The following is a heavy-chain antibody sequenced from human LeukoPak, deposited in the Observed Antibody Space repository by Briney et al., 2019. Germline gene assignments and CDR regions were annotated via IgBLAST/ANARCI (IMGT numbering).Heavy chain of an antibody. CDR2: IYYSGST. CDR3: ARGSVAARILPWFDP. V-gene: IGHV4-30-4*01. Sequence: SETLSLTCTVSGGSISSCDSYWSWIRQPPGKGLEWIGYIYYSGSTYYNPSLKSRVTISVDTSKNQFSLKLSSVTAADTAVYYCARGSVAARILPWFDPWGQGTLVTVSS. D-gene: IGHD6-6*01. CDR1: GGSISSCDSY. J-gene: IGHJ5*02.